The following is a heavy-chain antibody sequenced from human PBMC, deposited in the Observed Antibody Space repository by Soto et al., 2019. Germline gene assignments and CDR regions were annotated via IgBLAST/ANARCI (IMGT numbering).Heavy chain of an antibody. J-gene: IGHJ3*02. V-gene: IGHV3-23*01. Sequence: GGSLRLSCKASGFMFNNSAMTWVRQAPGQGLQWVASVSDNGGSRGGTYYADSVKGRFTISRDNSKNTLYLQLDSLTGADTAVYYCARAKTVVIAALDIWGQGTMVTVSS. CDR1: GFMFNNSA. D-gene: IGHD2-21*01. CDR2: VSDNGGSRGGT. CDR3: ARAKTVVIAALDI.